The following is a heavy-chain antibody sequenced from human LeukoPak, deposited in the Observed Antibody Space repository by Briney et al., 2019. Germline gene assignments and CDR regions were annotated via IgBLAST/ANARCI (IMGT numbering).Heavy chain of an antibody. CDR2: ISGSGANT. D-gene: IGHD3-22*01. Sequence: GGSLRLSCAASGFTFSSYAMSWVRQAPGKGLDWVSAISGSGANTYYADSVKGRFTISRDNSKNTLYLQMNSLRAEDTAVYYCARDQGNYYDSSGSDYWGQGTLVTVSS. CDR3: ARDQGNYYDSSGSDY. V-gene: IGHV3-23*01. J-gene: IGHJ4*02. CDR1: GFTFSSYA.